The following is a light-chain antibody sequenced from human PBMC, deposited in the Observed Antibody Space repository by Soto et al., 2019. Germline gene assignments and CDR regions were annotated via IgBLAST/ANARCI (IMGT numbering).Light chain of an antibody. CDR1: HDITSY. J-gene: IGKJ3*01. Sequence: DIQMTQSPSSLSASVGDRLTITCQASHDITSYLNWYQHKPGKAPKLLIYDASILEAGDPPRFSGSGSGTDFTLTISGLQPEDVATYYCQHCDYLPIFGPGTTVDFK. CDR3: QHCDYLPI. V-gene: IGKV1-33*01. CDR2: DAS.